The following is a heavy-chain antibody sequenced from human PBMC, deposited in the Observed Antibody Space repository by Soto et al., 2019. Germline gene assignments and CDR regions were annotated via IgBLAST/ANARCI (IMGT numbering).Heavy chain of an antibody. CDR1: GFMYSGYT. CDR3: ARDWQNAFDI. J-gene: IGHJ3*02. V-gene: IGHV3-48*02. Sequence: GWSLRLSCEASGFMYSGYTMNWVRHAPGKGLEWLSYISSRSSSVSYADSVKGRFTISRDNAKNSLYLQMNTLRDEDTAVYYCARDWQNAFDIWGQGTMVTVSS. CDR2: ISSRSSSV.